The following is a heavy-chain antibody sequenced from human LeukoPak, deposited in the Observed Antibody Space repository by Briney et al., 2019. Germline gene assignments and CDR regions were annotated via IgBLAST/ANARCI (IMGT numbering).Heavy chain of an antibody. CDR2: LKYDGSEG. Sequence: PGGSLRLSCAGSGFLLCNYWMSWVRQAPGKGLEWVANLKYDGSEGHYVDSVKGRFTIHRDNAKNFLYLQMNSLRDEDTAVYYCARERHQFARLWYMDVWGRGTTVAVSS. D-gene: IGHD2-15*01. CDR1: GFLLCNYW. CDR3: ARERHQFARLWYMDV. J-gene: IGHJ6*04. V-gene: IGHV3-7*01.